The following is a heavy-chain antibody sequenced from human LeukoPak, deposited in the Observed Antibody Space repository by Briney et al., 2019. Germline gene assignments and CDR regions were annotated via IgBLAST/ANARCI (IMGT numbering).Heavy chain of an antibody. CDR3: ARGRAMITSTNFDY. J-gene: IGHJ4*02. CDR1: GGSFSGYY. V-gene: IGHV4-34*01. D-gene: IGHD3-16*01. CDR2: INHSGST. Sequence: PSETLSLTCAVYGGSFSGYYWSWIRQPPGKGLEWIGEINHSGSTNYNPSLKSRVAISVDTSKNQFSLKLSSVTAADTAVYYCARGRAMITSTNFDYWGQGTLVTVSS.